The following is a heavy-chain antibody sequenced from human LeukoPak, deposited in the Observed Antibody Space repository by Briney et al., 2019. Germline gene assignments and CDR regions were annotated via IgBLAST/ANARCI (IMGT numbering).Heavy chain of an antibody. J-gene: IGHJ6*02. V-gene: IGHV3-15*01. D-gene: IGHD4-17*01. CDR2: IKSKTDGGTT. CDR1: GFTFSNAW. CDR3: ARDLGPRKDDYGDYYYYGMDV. Sequence: GGSLRLSCAASGFTFSNAWMSWVRQAPGKGLEWVGRIKSKTDGGTTDYAAPVKGRFTISRDDSKNTLYLQMNSLKTEDTAVYYCARDLGPRKDDYGDYYYYGMDVWGPGTTVTVSS.